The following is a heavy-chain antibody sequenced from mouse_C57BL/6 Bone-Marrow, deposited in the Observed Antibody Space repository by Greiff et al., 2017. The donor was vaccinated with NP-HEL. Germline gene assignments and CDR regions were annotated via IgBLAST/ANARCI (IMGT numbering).Heavy chain of an antibody. J-gene: IGHJ3*01. CDR3: ATVYGSSGAY. Sequence: QVQLQQSGAELARPGASVKLSCKASGYTFTSYGISWVKQRTGQGLEWIGEIYPRSGNTYYNAKFKGKATLTADKSSSTAYMELRSLTSEDSAVYFCATVYGSSGAYWGQGTLVTVSA. CDR2: IYPRSGNT. V-gene: IGHV1-81*01. CDR1: GYTFTSYG. D-gene: IGHD1-1*01.